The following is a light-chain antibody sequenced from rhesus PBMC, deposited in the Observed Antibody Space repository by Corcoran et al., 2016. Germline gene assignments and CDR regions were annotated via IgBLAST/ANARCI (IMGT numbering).Light chain of an antibody. Sequence: ETVVTQSPATLSLSPGERATLSCRASQSVGSNLAWYQQKPGQAPLLPVYGASSRAPGIPDRISGSGSVTDCTLPISSLEPEDVGVYYCQQSSNLWTFGQGTKVEIK. V-gene: IGKV3-24*04. CDR2: GAS. J-gene: IGKJ1*01. CDR3: QQSSNLWT. CDR1: QSVGSN.